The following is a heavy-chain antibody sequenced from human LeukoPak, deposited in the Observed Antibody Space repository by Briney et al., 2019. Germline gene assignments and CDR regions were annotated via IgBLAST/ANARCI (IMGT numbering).Heavy chain of an antibody. V-gene: IGHV3-23*01. CDR1: GFTFSSYA. CDR2: ISGSGDNT. CDR3: AKNRGNYYYFDY. D-gene: IGHD4-11*01. J-gene: IGHJ4*02. Sequence: SGGSLRLSCAASGFTFSSYAMSWVRQAPGKGLEWVSAISGSGDNTYYADSVKDRFTISRDKSKNTLYLQMNSLGAEDTAVYYCAKNRGNYYYFDYWGQGTLVTVSS.